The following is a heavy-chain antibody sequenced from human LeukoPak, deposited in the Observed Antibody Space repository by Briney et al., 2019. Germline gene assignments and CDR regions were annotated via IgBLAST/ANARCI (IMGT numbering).Heavy chain of an antibody. CDR2: INPNSGGT. D-gene: IGHD1-26*01. CDR3: AREQWELYFDY. CDR1: GFTFTGYY. Sequence: ASVKVSCKASGFTFTGYYMHWVRQTPGQGLEWMGWINPNSGGTNYAQKFQGRVTMTRDTSISTAYMELSRLRSDDTAVYYCAREQWELYFDYWGQGTLVTVSS. J-gene: IGHJ4*02. V-gene: IGHV1-2*02.